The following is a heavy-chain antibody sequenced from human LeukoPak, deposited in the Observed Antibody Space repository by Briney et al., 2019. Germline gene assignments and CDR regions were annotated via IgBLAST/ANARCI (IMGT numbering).Heavy chain of an antibody. D-gene: IGHD5/OR15-5a*01. CDR1: GFTFSSYA. V-gene: IGHV3-23*01. CDR3: AKCLYYYYGMDV. Sequence: GGSLRLSCAASGFTFSSYAMSWVRQAPGKGLEWVSAISGSGGSTYYADSVKGRFTVSRDNSKNTLYLQMNSLRAEDTAVYYCAKCLYYYYGMDVWGQGTTVTVSS. J-gene: IGHJ6*02. CDR2: ISGSGGST.